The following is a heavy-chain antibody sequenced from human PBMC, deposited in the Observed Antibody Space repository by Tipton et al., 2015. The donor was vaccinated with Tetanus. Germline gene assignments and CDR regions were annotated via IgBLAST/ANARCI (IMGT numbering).Heavy chain of an antibody. J-gene: IGHJ5*02. V-gene: IGHV4-30-2*01. CDR3: ARAGMVTDDRSKFDP. CDR2: IYQTDST. D-gene: IGHD2-21*02. CDR1: GGLITTGGYS. Sequence: TLSLTCNVSGGLITTGGYSWGWIRQPPGQGLEWLGYIYQTDSTYYNPSVRSRLTLSLQRSKNQVSLKLSSVTAADTAVYYCARAGMVTDDRSKFDPWGQGSLVSVSS.